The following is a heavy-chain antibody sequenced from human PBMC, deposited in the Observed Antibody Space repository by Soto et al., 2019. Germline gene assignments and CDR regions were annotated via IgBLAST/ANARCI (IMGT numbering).Heavy chain of an antibody. Sequence: RGASLKISCRTSGYRFTSYWIAWVRQTPGKVQEWMGIIFPSDSDTRYSPSFQGQVTISADMSTSTVCLQWASLKASDTAVYFCARKDKSGYFNWFDPWGQGTLVTVSS. J-gene: IGHJ5*02. CDR3: ARKDKSGYFNWFDP. CDR2: IFPSDSDT. CDR1: GYRFTSYW. V-gene: IGHV5-51*01. D-gene: IGHD3-22*01.